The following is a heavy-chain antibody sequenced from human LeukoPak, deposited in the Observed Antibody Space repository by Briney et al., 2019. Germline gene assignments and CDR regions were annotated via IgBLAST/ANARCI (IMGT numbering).Heavy chain of an antibody. J-gene: IGHJ3*01. V-gene: IGHV3-11*04. CDR3: ARESITMIVD. Sequence: GGSLRLSCVASGFTFSDYYMSWIRQAPGKGLEWLSYISTRGNTIYYADSVKGRFTISRDNAKNSLYLQMNSLRAEDTAVYYCARESITMIVDWGQGTMVTVSS. CDR2: ISTRGNTI. D-gene: IGHD3-22*01. CDR1: GFTFSDYY.